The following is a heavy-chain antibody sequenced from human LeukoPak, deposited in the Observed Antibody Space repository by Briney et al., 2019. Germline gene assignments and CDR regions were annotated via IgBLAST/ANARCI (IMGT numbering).Heavy chain of an antibody. V-gene: IGHV1-8*03. D-gene: IGHD2-21*01. CDR1: GYTFTTYD. CDR3: ARGLLFWRYYFDY. J-gene: IGHJ4*02. Sequence: ASVKVSCKASGYTFTTYDISWVRQATGQGPEWMGWMNPNSGNTGYAQKFQGRVTITRNTSISTAYMELSSLRSEDTAVYYCARGLLFWRYYFDYWGQGTQVTVSS. CDR2: MNPNSGNT.